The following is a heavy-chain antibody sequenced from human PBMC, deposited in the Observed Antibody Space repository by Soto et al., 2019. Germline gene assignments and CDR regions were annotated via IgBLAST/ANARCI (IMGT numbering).Heavy chain of an antibody. J-gene: IGHJ4*02. CDR1: GGTFSSYA. V-gene: IGHV1-69*01. CDR2: IIPIFGTA. D-gene: IGHD3-22*01. Sequence: QVQLVQSGAAVKKPGSSVKVSCKASGGTFSSYAISWVRQAPGQGLEWMGGIIPIFGTANYAQKFQGRVTITADESTSTAYMERSSLRSEDTAVYYCARVTYYYDSSGYRVYYFDYWGQGTLVPVSS. CDR3: ARVTYYYDSSGYRVYYFDY.